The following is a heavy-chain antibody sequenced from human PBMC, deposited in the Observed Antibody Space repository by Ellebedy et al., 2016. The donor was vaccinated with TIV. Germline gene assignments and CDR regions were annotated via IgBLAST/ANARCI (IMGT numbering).Heavy chain of an antibody. J-gene: IGHJ4*02. CDR3: AKELRPNDY. Sequence: GESLKISXAASGFTVSNNYMRWVRQAPGKGLEWVASISHNGDRILYADSVKGRFTISKDEFTNMLFLQMDSLRAEDTAVYYCAKELRPNDYWGQGTLVTVSS. CDR1: GFTVSNNY. CDR2: ISHNGDRI. D-gene: IGHD3-16*01. V-gene: IGHV3-23*01.